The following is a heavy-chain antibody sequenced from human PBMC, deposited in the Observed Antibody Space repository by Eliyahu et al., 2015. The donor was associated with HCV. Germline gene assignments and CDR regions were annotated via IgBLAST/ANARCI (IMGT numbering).Heavy chain of an antibody. CDR1: GGSIISSNW. J-gene: IGHJ4*02. V-gene: IGHV4-4*02. D-gene: IGHD2-2*01. Sequence: QVQLQESGPGLVKPSGTLSLTCAVSGGSIISSNWWSWVRQPPGKGLEWIGDIFHSGSTIYNPSLQSRVTMSVDKSKNHFSLNLTSVTAADTAVYYCARSGTSWFLYWGQGTLVTVSS. CDR3: ARSGTSWFLY. CDR2: IFHSGST.